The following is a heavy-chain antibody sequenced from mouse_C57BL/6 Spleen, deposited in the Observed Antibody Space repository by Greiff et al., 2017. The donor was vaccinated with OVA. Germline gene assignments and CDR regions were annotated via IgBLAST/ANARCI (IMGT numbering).Heavy chain of an antibody. CDR1: GYTFTSYW. D-gene: IGHD3-2*02. CDR3: ASTAQVSRLAY. V-gene: IGHV1-50*01. J-gene: IGHJ3*01. CDR2: IDPSDSYT. Sequence: QVQLQQPGAELVKPGASVKLSCKASGYTFTSYWMQWVKQRPGQGLEWIGEIDPSDSYTNYNQKFKGKATLTVDTSSSTAYMQLSSLTSEDSAVYYCASTAQVSRLAYWGQGTLVTVSA.